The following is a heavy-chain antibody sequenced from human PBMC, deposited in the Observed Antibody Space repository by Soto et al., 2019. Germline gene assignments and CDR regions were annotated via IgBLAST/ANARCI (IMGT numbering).Heavy chain of an antibody. D-gene: IGHD6-13*01. CDR1: GGSISSYY. CDR2: IYYSGST. Sequence: SETLSLTCTVSGGSISSYYWSWIRQPPGKGLEWIGYIYYSGSTNYNPSLKSRVTISVDTSKNQFSLKLSSVTAADTAVYYCARHGYSSSLLDYWGQGTLVTVSS. J-gene: IGHJ4*02. V-gene: IGHV4-59*08. CDR3: ARHGYSSSLLDY.